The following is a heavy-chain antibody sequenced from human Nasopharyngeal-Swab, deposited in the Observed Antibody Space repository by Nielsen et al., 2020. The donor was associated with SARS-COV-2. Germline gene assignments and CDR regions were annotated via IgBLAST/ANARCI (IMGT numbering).Heavy chain of an antibody. D-gene: IGHD3-22*01. Sequence: GGSLRLSCAASGFTFSSYAMSWVRQAPGKGLEWVSAISGSGGSTYYADSVKGRFTISRDNSENTLYLQMNSLRAEDTAVYYCAKIPYDSSGFPQDYFDYWGQGTLVTVSS. J-gene: IGHJ4*02. V-gene: IGHV3-23*01. CDR1: GFTFSSYA. CDR2: ISGSGGST. CDR3: AKIPYDSSGFPQDYFDY.